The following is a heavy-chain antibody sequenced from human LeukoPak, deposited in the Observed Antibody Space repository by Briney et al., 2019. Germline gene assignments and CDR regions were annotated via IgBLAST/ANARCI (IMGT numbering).Heavy chain of an antibody. CDR2: MYLSGTT. J-gene: IGHJ4*02. CDR1: GDSINSLDL. D-gene: IGHD3-22*01. V-gene: IGHV4-4*02. Sequence: ESSGTLSLTCTVSGDSINSLDLWSWVRQPPGKGLERIGEMYLSGTTHSNPSVKSRVTISIDKSKNQFFLNLSSVTAADTAVYYCAGLVGRYSSGLYYYYFDYWGQGTLVTVSS. CDR3: AGLVGRYSSGLYYYYFDY.